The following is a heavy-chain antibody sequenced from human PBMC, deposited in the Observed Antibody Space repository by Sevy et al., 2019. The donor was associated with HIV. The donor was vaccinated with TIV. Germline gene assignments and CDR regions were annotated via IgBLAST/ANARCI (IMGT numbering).Heavy chain of an antibody. CDR2: ISASGGST. V-gene: IGHV3-23*01. CDR1: GFTFSSYA. D-gene: IGHD2-2*01. J-gene: IGHJ6*02. Sequence: RGSLRLSCAASGFTFSSYAMSWVRQAPGKGLEWVAAISASGGSTYYADSVKGRFTISRDNSKNTLYLQMNSLRAEDTAVYYCAKAGAGVVVPAAILPYGVYGMDVWGQGTTVTVSS. CDR3: AKAGAGVVVPAAILPYGVYGMDV.